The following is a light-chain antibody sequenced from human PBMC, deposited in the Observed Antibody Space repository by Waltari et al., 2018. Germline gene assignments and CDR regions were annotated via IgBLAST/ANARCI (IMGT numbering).Light chain of an antibody. Sequence: QSVLTQPPSVSGAPGQRVTITCPGRSSNIGAGYGVPWYQQFPGTAPKLLIYTNNNRPSGVPDRFSGSKSGTSASLAITGLQAEDEADYYCQSYDNDLGGVFGGGTRLTVL. J-gene: IGLJ3*02. V-gene: IGLV1-40*01. CDR3: QSYDNDLGGV. CDR2: TNN. CDR1: SSNIGAGYG.